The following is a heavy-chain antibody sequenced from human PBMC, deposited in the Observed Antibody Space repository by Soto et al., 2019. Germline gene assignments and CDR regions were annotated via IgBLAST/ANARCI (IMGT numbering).Heavy chain of an antibody. CDR3: ARMATFGSLNWFDP. CDR1: GYSFTNND. D-gene: IGHD3-16*01. V-gene: IGHV1-8*01. Sequence: ASVKVSCKASGYSFTNNDVSWVRQATGQGLEWMGWMNPGCGDTGYAQKFRGRVTMTRDISIATADMELSSLRSDDTAIYYCARMATFGSLNWFDPWGQGTLVTVSS. J-gene: IGHJ5*02. CDR2: MNPGCGDT.